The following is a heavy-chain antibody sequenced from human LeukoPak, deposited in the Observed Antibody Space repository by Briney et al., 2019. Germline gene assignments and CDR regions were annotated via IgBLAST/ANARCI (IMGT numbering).Heavy chain of an antibody. CDR1: GFTFSNSA. CDR3: AKGIYSSGWSYFDY. CDR2: LSGSGFTT. J-gene: IGHJ4*01. V-gene: IGHV3-23*01. D-gene: IGHD6-19*01. Sequence: GGSLRLSCAASGFTFSNSAMSWVRQAPGKGLEWVSTLSGSGFTTYYADSVKGRFTNSRDNSKNTLYLQMNSLRAEDTAVYYCAKGIYSSGWSYFDYWGHGTLVTVSS.